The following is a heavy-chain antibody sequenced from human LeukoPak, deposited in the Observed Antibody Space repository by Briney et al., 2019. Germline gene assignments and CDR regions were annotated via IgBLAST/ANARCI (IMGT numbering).Heavy chain of an antibody. J-gene: IGHJ4*02. CDR1: GGSFSGYY. CDR3: AREGGRRADY. CDR2: INHSGST. Sequence: PSETLSLTCAVYGGSFSGYYWSWIRQPPGKGLEWIGEINHSGSTNYNPSLKSRVTISVDTSKNQFSLKLSSVTAADTAVYYCAREGGRRADYWGQGTLVTVSS. V-gene: IGHV4-34*01.